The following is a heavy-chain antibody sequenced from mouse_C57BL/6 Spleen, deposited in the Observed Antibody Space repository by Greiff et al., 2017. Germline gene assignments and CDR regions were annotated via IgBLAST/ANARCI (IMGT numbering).Heavy chain of an antibody. CDR2: IYPGSGST. D-gene: IGHD3-3*01. V-gene: IGHV1-55*01. CDR3: ARSGLGRIYFDY. J-gene: IGHJ2*01. Sequence: QVQLQQPGAELVKPGASVKMSCKASGYTFTSYWITWVKQRPGQGLEWIGDIYPGSGSTNYNEKFKSKATLTVDTSSSTAYMQLSSLTSEDSAVYYCARSGLGRIYFDYWGQGTTLTVSS. CDR1: GYTFTSYW.